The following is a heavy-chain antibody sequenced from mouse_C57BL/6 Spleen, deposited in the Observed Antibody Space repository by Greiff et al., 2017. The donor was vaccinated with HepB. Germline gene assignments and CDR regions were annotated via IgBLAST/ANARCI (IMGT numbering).Heavy chain of an antibody. CDR2: IDPNSGGT. CDR3: ARESDYDGYYAGVWFAY. Sequence: VQLQQSGAELVKPGASVKLSCKASGYTFTSYWMHWVKQRPGRGLEWIGRIDPNSGGTKYNEKFKSKATLTVDKPSSTAYMQLSSLTSEDSAVYYCARESDYDGYYAGVWFAYWGQGTLVTVSA. V-gene: IGHV1-72*01. CDR1: GYTFTSYW. D-gene: IGHD2-3*01. J-gene: IGHJ3*01.